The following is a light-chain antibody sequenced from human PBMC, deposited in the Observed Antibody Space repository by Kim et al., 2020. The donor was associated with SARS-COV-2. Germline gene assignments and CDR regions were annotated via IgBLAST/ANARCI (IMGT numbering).Light chain of an antibody. CDR3: QHYASSPLT. Sequence: PGERATLSCRASQSVHNDQLAWYQQKPGQAPRLLIYDASVRATGISDRFSGSGSGTDFSLTISKLEPGDFAVYYCQHYASSPLTFGGGTKV. CDR2: DAS. V-gene: IGKV3-20*01. CDR1: QSVHNDQ. J-gene: IGKJ4*01.